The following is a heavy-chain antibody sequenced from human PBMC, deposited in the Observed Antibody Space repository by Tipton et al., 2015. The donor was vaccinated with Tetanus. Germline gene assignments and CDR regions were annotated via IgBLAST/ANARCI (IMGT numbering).Heavy chain of an antibody. CDR2: INWNGGST. Sequence: SLRLSCAASGFTFDDYGMSWVRQAPGKGLEWVSGINWNGGSTGYADSVKGRFTISRDNAKNSLYLQMNSLRAEDTALYHCARAGYSSSWYWGHNWFDPWGQGTLVTVSS. CDR3: ARAGYSSSWYWGHNWFDP. J-gene: IGHJ5*02. D-gene: IGHD6-13*01. V-gene: IGHV3-20*01. CDR1: GFTFDDYG.